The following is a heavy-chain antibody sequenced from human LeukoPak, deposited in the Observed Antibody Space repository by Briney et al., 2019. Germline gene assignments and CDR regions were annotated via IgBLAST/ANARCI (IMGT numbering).Heavy chain of an antibody. D-gene: IGHD5-12*01. Sequence: GGSLRLSCAASGFTFSDYYMSWIRQAPGKGLEWVSYISSSGSYTNYADSVKGRFTISRDNAKNSLYLQMNSLRAEDTAVYYCASGKDSGYDLGDYWGQGTLVTVSS. CDR3: ASGKDSGYDLGDY. CDR2: ISSSGSYT. V-gene: IGHV3-11*06. J-gene: IGHJ4*02. CDR1: GFTFSDYY.